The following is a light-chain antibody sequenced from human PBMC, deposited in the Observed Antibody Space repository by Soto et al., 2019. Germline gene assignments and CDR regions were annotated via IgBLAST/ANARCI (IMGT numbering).Light chain of an antibody. J-gene: IGKJ4*01. V-gene: IGKV1-27*01. CDR2: AAS. CDR3: LNYDSVPLT. CDR1: QGFSNY. Sequence: DIQMTQSPSSLSASVGDRVTITCRASQGFSNYLAWYQQKPGKAPRLLIYAASTLQSGVPSRFSGSESGTDFTLTISSLQPEDVATYYCLNYDSVPLTFDEGTKVEIK.